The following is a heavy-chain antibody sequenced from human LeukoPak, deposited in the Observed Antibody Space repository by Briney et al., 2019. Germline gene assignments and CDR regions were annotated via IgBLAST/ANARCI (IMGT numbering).Heavy chain of an antibody. CDR3: ARSAYYYDSSGYYYYFDC. J-gene: IGHJ4*02. Sequence: PSQTLSLTCTVSGGSISSGGYYWSWIRQHPGKGLEWIGYIYYSGSTYYNPSLKSRVTISVDTSKNQFSLKLSSVTAADTAVYYCARSAYYYDSSGYYYYFDCWGQGTLVTVSS. V-gene: IGHV4-31*03. CDR1: GGSISSGGYY. CDR2: IYYSGST. D-gene: IGHD3-22*01.